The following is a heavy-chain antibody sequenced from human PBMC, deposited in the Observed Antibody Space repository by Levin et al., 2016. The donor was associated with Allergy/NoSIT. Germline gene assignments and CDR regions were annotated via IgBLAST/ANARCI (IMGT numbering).Heavy chain of an antibody. J-gene: IGHJ6*02. CDR3: ARDSMVRGVQSRGKSYGMDV. V-gene: IGHV3-11*05. D-gene: IGHD3-10*01. Sequence: WIRQPPGKGLEWVSYISSSSSYTNYADSVKGRFTISRDNAKNSLYLQMNSLRAEDTAVYYCARDSMVRGVQSRGKSYGMDVWGQGTTVTVSS. CDR2: ISSSSSYT.